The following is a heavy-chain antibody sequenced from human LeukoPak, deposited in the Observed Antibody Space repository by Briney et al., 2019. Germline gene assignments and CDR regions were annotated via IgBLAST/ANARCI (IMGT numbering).Heavy chain of an antibody. CDR1: GYTFTSYD. D-gene: IGHD3-3*01. CDR2: ISAYNGNT. V-gene: IGHV1-18*01. Sequence: ASVKVSCKASGYTFTSYDISWVRQAPGQGLEWMRWISAYNGNTNYAQKLQGRVTMTTDTSTSTAYMELRSLRSDDTAVYYCARYYDFWSGYYKYYFDYWGQGTLVTVSS. CDR3: ARYYDFWSGYYKYYFDY. J-gene: IGHJ4*02.